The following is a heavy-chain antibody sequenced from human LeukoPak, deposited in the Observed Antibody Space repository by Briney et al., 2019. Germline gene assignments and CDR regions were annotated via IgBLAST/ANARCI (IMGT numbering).Heavy chain of an antibody. CDR1: GGTFSSYA. CDR2: IIPIFGTA. J-gene: IGHJ4*02. CDR3: AGGLGGSYYYFDY. Sequence: SVKVSCKASGGTFSSYAISWVRQAPGQGLEWMGRIIPIFGTANYAQKFQGRVTITTDESTSTAYMELSSLRSEDTAVYYCAGGLGGSYYYFDYWGQGTLVTVSS. V-gene: IGHV1-69*05. D-gene: IGHD1-26*01.